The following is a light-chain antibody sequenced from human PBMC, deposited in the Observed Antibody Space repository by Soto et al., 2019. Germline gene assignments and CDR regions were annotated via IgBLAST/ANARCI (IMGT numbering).Light chain of an antibody. V-gene: IGLV2-14*01. Sequence: QYALTQPASVSGSPGQSITISCPGTSSDVGSYKFVSWYQQYPGKAPKLIIYDVSNRPSGISDRFSGSKSGDTASLTISGLQPEEEADYYCSSYTSSRTSFGTGTKLTVL. CDR3: SSYTSSRTS. J-gene: IGLJ1*01. CDR1: SSDVGSYKF. CDR2: DVS.